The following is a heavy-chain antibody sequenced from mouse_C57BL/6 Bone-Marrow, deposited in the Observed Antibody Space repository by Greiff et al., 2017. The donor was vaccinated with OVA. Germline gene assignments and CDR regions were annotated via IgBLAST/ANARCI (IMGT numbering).Heavy chain of an antibody. Sequence: EVKVEESGGGLVKPGGSLKLSCAASGFTFSSYAMSWVRQTPEKRLEWVATISDGGSYTYYPDNVKGRFTISRDNAKNNLYLQMSHLKSEDTAMYYCARGLDYVGFAYWGQGTLVTVSA. CDR1: GFTFSSYA. CDR3: ARGLDYVGFAY. V-gene: IGHV5-4*03. J-gene: IGHJ3*01. CDR2: ISDGGSYT. D-gene: IGHD1-1*02.